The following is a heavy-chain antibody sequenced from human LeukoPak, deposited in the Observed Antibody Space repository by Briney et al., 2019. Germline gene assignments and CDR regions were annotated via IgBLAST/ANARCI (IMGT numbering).Heavy chain of an antibody. CDR2: INPSGGST. Sequence: ASVKVSCKASGYTFTSYAMNWVRQAPGQGLEWMGIINPSGGSTSYAQKFQGRVTMTRDMSTSTVYMELSSLRSEDTAVYYCARVPRRGDRFDPWGQGTLVTVSS. D-gene: IGHD3-10*01. V-gene: IGHV1-46*01. CDR3: ARVPRRGDRFDP. CDR1: GYTFTSYA. J-gene: IGHJ5*02.